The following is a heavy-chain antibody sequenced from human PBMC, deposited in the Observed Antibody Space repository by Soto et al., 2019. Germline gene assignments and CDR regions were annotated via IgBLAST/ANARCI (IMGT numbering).Heavy chain of an antibody. J-gene: IGHJ2*01. CDR3: ASFLYLDCGDYVYGIYFDL. CDR2: IYYSGST. D-gene: IGHD4-17*01. V-gene: IGHV4-39*01. CDR1: GGSISSSSYY. Sequence: QLQLQESGPGLVKPSETLSLTCTVYGGSISSSSYYWGWIRQPPGKGLEGVGSIYYSGSTYYNPSPNYRPTIYVDTSKTQFALKLHSVTAPDTAVYYCASFLYLDCGDYVYGIYFDLWGHGTLVTVSS.